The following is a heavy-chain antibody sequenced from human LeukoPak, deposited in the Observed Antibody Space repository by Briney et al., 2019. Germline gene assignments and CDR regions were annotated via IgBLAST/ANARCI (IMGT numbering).Heavy chain of an antibody. CDR1: GFTFSSYS. Sequence: HPGGSLRLSCAASGFTFSSYSMNWVRQAPGKGLEWVSYISISSSIIYYADSVKGRLTISRDNAKNSLYLQMNSLRAEDTAVYYCARYPSGSLTTDAFDIWGQGTMVTVSS. CDR2: ISISSSII. J-gene: IGHJ3*02. V-gene: IGHV3-48*04. CDR3: ARYPSGSLTTDAFDI. D-gene: IGHD1-26*01.